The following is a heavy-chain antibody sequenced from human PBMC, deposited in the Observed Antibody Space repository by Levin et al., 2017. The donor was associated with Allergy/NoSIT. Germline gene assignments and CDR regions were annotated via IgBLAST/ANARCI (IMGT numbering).Heavy chain of an antibody. V-gene: IGHV3-15*01. Sequence: RDGQAPVKGLEWVGRIKSKTDGGTTDYAAPVKGRFTISRDDSKNTLYLQMNSLKTEDTAVYYCTSRYCSGGSCYNYRPGYWGQGTLVTVSS. J-gene: IGHJ4*02. D-gene: IGHD2-15*01. CDR2: IKSKTDGGTT. CDR3: TSRYCSGGSCYNYRPGY.